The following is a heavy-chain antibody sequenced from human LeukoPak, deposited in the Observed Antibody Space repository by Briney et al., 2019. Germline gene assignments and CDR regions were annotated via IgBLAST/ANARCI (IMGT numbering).Heavy chain of an antibody. CDR2: IWYEGNYK. J-gene: IGHJ4*02. D-gene: IGHD3-22*01. Sequence: GGSLRLSCAASGFTFSNYGMHWVRQAPGKGLVWVAVIWYEGNYKYYADSVQGRFTISRDNSKNTLYLQMNSLRADDTAVYYCAREYYYDSSCSYSYYFDYWGQGTLVTVSS. V-gene: IGHV3-33*01. CDR3: AREYYYDSSCSYSYYFDY. CDR1: GFTFSNYG.